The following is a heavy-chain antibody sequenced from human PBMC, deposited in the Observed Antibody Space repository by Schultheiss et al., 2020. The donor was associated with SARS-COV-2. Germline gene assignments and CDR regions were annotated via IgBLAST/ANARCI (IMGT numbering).Heavy chain of an antibody. V-gene: IGHV3-15*01. CDR1: GFTFSNAW. D-gene: IGHD3-3*01. CDR2: IKSKTDGGTT. J-gene: IGHJ6*02. Sequence: GGSLRLSCAASGFTFSNAWMSWVRQAPGKGLEWVGRIKSKTDGGTTDYAAPVKGRFTISRDDSKNTLYLQMNSLKTEDTAVYYCARAIYDFWSGYPIYYYYYGMDVWGQGTTVTVSS. CDR3: ARAIYDFWSGYPIYYYYYGMDV.